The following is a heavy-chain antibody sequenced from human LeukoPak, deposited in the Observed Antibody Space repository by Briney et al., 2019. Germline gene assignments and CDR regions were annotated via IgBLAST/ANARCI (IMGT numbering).Heavy chain of an antibody. D-gene: IGHD2-2*02. J-gene: IGHJ4*02. V-gene: IGHV4-4*07. CDR1: GGSISSYY. Sequence: MPSETLSLTCTVSGGSISSYYWSWIRQPAGKGLEWIGHIYTSGSTNYNPSLKSRVTMSVDTSKNQFSLKLSSVTAADTAVYYCARVDCSSTSCYSYFDYWGQGTLVTVSS. CDR2: IYTSGST. CDR3: ARVDCSSTSCYSYFDY.